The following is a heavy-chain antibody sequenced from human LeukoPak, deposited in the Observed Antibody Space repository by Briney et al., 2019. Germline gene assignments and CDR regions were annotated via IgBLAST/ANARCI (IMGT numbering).Heavy chain of an antibody. CDR3: ARGPPPDFDY. J-gene: IGHJ4*02. CDR1: GGSISSSSYY. Sequence: SETLSLTCTVSGGSISSSSYYWGWIRQPPGKGLEWIGSIYYSGSTYYNPSLKSRVTISVDTSKNQFSVKLSSVTAADTAVYYCARGPPPDFDYWGQGTLVTVSS. V-gene: IGHV4-39*07. CDR2: IYYSGST.